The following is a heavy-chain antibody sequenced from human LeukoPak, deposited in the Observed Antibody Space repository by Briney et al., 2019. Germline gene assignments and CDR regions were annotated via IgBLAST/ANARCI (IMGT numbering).Heavy chain of an antibody. CDR1: GYTFTSYY. D-gene: IGHD3-9*01. CDR2: INPSGGST. CDR3: ARGQVLRYFDWLLPYFDY. Sequence: ASVKVSCKASGYTFTSYYMHWVRRAPGQGLEWMGIINPSGGSTSYAQKFQGRVTMTRDMSTSTVYMELSSLRSEDTAVYYCARGQVLRYFDWLLPYFDYWGQGTLVTVSS. V-gene: IGHV1-46*01. J-gene: IGHJ4*02.